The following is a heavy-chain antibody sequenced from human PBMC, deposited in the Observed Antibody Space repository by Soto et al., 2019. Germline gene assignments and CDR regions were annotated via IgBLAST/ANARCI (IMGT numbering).Heavy chain of an antibody. CDR2: LSGSGGST. J-gene: IGHJ3*02. D-gene: IGHD3-10*02. CDR1: RFTFSSYA. V-gene: IGHV3-23*01. CDR3: AKGGMFGAFDI. Sequence: GGSLRLSCAASRFTFSSYAMSWVRQAPGKGLEWVSGLSGSGGSTYYADSVKGRFTISRDNSKNTLYVQMNSLGAEDTAVYYCAKGGMFGAFDIWGQGTMVTVSS.